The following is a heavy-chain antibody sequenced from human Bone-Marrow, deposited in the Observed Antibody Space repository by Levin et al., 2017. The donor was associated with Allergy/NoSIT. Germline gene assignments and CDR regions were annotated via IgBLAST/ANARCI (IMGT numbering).Heavy chain of an antibody. CDR3: ATTHLQYTILYYYYYMDG. Sequence: GESLKISCKASGYTFTGYYMHWVRQAPGQGLEWMGWINPNSGGTNYAQKFQGRVTMTRDTSISTAYMELSRLRSDDTAVYYCATTHLQYTILYYYYYMDGWGKGTTVTVSS. V-gene: IGHV1-2*02. CDR1: GYTFTGYY. D-gene: IGHD4-11*01. J-gene: IGHJ6*03. CDR2: INPNSGGT.